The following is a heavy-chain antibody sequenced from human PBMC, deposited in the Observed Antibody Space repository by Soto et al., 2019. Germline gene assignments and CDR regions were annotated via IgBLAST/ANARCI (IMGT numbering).Heavy chain of an antibody. Sequence: GESLKISCNGSGYSFTSYWIGWVRQMPGKGLEWMGIIYPGDSDTRYSPSFQGQVTISADKSISTAYLQWSSLKASDTAMYYCARTGSGYEIYYYYGMDVWGQGTTVTVSS. D-gene: IGHD5-12*01. J-gene: IGHJ6*02. CDR3: ARTGSGYEIYYYYGMDV. CDR1: GYSFTSYW. V-gene: IGHV5-51*01. CDR2: IYPGDSDT.